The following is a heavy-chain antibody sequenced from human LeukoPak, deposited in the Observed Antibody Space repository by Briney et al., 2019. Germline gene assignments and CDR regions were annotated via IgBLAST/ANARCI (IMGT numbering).Heavy chain of an antibody. Sequence: PGGSLRLSCAASGFTFDDYGMSWVRQAPGKGLEWVSGINWNGGSTGYADSVKDRFTISRDNAKNSLYLQMNSLRAEDTALYYCARPTRSDTNFDYWGQGTLVTVSS. CDR3: ARPTRSDTNFDY. D-gene: IGHD3-10*01. CDR2: INWNGGST. CDR1: GFTFDDYG. J-gene: IGHJ4*02. V-gene: IGHV3-20*04.